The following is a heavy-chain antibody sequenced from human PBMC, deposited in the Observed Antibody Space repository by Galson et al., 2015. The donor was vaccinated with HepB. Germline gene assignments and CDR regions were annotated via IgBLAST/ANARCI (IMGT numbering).Heavy chain of an antibody. CDR3: ASLESETDTAMVSY. Sequence: ETLSLTCTVSGGSISSYYWSWIRQPPGKGLEWIGYIYYSGSTNYNPSLKSRVTISVDTSKNQFSLKLSSVTAADTAVYYCASLESETDTAMVSYWGQGTLVTVSS. D-gene: IGHD5-18*01. V-gene: IGHV4-59*08. CDR1: GGSISSYY. J-gene: IGHJ4*02. CDR2: IYYSGST.